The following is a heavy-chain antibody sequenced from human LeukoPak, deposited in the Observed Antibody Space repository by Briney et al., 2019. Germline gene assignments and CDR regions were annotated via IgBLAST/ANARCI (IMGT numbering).Heavy chain of an antibody. D-gene: IGHD5-24*01. Sequence: ASVKVSCKASGYTFTSYYMHWVRQAPGQGLEWIGIINPSGGSTSYAQKFQGRVTMTRDMSTSTVYMELSSLRSEDTAVYYCATLAGDGYLNLDYWGQGTLVTVSS. J-gene: IGHJ4*02. CDR1: GYTFTSYY. CDR2: INPSGGST. CDR3: ATLAGDGYLNLDY. V-gene: IGHV1-46*01.